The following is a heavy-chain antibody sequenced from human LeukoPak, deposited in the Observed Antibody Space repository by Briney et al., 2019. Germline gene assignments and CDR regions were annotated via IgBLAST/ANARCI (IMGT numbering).Heavy chain of an antibody. CDR3: ARDFLGDYDY. D-gene: IGHD4-17*01. V-gene: IGHV3-21*01. Sequence: GGSLRLSCAASGFTFSNYSMNWVRQAPGKGLEWVSSISSSSRYIYYADSVKGRFTISRDNAKNSMYLQMNSLRTEDTAVYYCARDFLGDYDYWGQGTLVSVSS. CDR1: GFTFSNYS. CDR2: ISSSSRYI. J-gene: IGHJ4*02.